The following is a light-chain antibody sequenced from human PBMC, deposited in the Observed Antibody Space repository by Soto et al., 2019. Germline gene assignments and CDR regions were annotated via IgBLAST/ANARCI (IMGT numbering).Light chain of an antibody. CDR2: EVS. Sequence: QSVLSQPASVSGSPGQSIAISCAVTSSDIGGYNYVSWYQQHPGKAPKVVIYEVSNRPSGVSNRFSGSKSGNTASLTTSGLQAEDEADYFCGSFTIRITLYVFVTGTKVTVL. CDR3: GSFTIRITLYV. J-gene: IGLJ1*01. CDR1: SSDIGGYNY. V-gene: IGLV2-14*01.